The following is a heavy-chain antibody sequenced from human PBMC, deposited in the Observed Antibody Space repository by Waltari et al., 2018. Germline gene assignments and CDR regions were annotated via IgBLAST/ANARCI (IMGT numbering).Heavy chain of an antibody. CDR2: INHSGST. CDR1: GGSFSGYY. CDR3: ARGRVRDGYHY. D-gene: IGHD5-12*01. V-gene: IGHV4-34*01. J-gene: IGHJ4*02. Sequence: QVQLQQWGAGLLKPSETLSLTCAVYGGSFSGYYWSWIRQPPGKGLEWIGEINHSGSTNYNPSLKSRVTISVDTSKNQFSLKLSSVTAADTAVYYCARGRVRDGYHYWGQGTLVTVSS.